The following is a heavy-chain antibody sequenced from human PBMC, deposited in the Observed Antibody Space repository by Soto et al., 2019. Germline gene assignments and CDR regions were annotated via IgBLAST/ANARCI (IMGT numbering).Heavy chain of an antibody. Sequence: ASVKVSCKASGYTFTGYYMHWVRQAPGQGLEWMGWINPNSGGTNYAQKFQGRVTMTRDTSISTAYMELSRLRSDDTAVYYCARSCTRYKWNYKDYWGQGTPVTVYS. CDR1: GYTFTGYY. V-gene: IGHV1-2*02. J-gene: IGHJ4*02. CDR2: INPNSGGT. CDR3: ARSCTRYKWNYKDY. D-gene: IGHD1-7*01.